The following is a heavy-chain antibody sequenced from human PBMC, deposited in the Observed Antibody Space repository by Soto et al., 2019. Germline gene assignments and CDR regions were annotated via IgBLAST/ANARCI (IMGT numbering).Heavy chain of an antibody. CDR1: GFTFRTYT. D-gene: IGHD2-15*01. V-gene: IGHV3-21*01. CDR2: IRGFSPYT. Sequence: TGGSLRLSCISSGFTFRTYTMNWVRQAPGKGLEWVSGIRGFSPYTFYAESVKGRFTISRDNAKNSLYLQMNSLRAEDTAVYYCARDRGYDAHDYYYNAMDVWGQGTTVTVSS. J-gene: IGHJ6*02. CDR3: ARDRGYDAHDYYYNAMDV.